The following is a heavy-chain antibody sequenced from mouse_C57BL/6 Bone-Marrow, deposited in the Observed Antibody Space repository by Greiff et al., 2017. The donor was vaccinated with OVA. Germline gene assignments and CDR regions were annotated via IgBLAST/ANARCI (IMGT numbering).Heavy chain of an antibody. CDR2: ISDGGSYT. Sequence: DVHLVESGGGLVKPGGSLKLSCAASGFTFSSYAMSWVRQTPEKRLEWVATISDGGSYTYYPDNVKGRFTISRDNAKNNLYLQMSHLKSEDTAMYYCARDRDGSSAWFAYWGQGTLVTVSA. J-gene: IGHJ3*01. V-gene: IGHV5-4*01. CDR3: ARDRDGSSAWFAY. D-gene: IGHD1-1*01. CDR1: GFTFSSYA.